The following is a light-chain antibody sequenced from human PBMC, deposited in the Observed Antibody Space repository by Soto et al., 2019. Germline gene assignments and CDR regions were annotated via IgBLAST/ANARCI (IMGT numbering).Light chain of an antibody. CDR2: EVS. J-gene: IGLJ1*01. Sequence: QSALTQPASVSGSPGQSITISCTGTSGDVGGYYYGSWYQQLPGKAPKLMISEVSNRPSGVSNRFSGSKSGNTASLTISGLQAEDEADYYCSSYTVGGTIFGTGTKLTVL. V-gene: IGLV2-14*01. CDR3: SSYTVGGTI. CDR1: SGDVGGYYY.